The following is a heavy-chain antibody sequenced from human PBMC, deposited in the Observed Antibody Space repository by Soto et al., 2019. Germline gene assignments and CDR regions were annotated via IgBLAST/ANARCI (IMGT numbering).Heavy chain of an antibody. CDR3: ARMFHCSGGTCPFDY. V-gene: IGHV2-70*04. D-gene: IGHD2-15*01. CDR1: GFSLSTSGLR. CDR2: IDWGDDK. Sequence: GAGPTLVNPTQTLTLTCNFSGFSLSTSGLRVSWIRQPPGKALEWLARIDWGDDKFYNTPLKTRLTISTDYSNNQVVLTMTNMDPVDTATYYCARMFHCSGGTCPFDYWGQGALVTVSS. J-gene: IGHJ4*02.